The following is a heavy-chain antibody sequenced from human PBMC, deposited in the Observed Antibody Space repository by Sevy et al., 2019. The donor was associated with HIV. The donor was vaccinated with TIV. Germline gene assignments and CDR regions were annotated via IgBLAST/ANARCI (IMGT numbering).Heavy chain of an antibody. CDR1: GFTFSSYA. J-gene: IGHJ3*02. CDR3: AKADIVVVVAGAFDI. V-gene: IGHV3-23*01. CDR2: ISGSGGST. Sequence: GGSLRLSCAASGFTFSSYAMSWVRQAPGKGLEWVSAISGSGGSTYYADSVKGRFTISRDNSKNTLYLHMNSLRAEDSAVYYCAKADIVVVVAGAFDIWGQGTMVTVSS. D-gene: IGHD2-15*01.